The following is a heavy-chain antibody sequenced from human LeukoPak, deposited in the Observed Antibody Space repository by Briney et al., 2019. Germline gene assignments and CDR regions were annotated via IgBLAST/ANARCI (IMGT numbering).Heavy chain of an antibody. J-gene: IGHJ6*03. CDR2: IRYDESNK. Sequence: GGSLRLSCAASGFTFSNYGMHWVRQAPGKGLEWVAFIRYDESNKYYADSVKGRFTISRDNSKNTLYLQMNSLRAEDTAVYYCAGYSGRYVYYMDVWGKGTTVT. D-gene: IGHD1-26*01. CDR1: GFTFSNYG. CDR3: AGYSGRYVYYMDV. V-gene: IGHV3-30*02.